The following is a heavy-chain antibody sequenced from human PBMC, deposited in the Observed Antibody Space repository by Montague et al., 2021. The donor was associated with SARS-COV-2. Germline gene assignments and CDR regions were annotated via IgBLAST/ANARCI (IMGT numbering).Heavy chain of an antibody. CDR3: VSKNYYGSGSFSTFDY. D-gene: IGHD3-10*01. CDR1: GYSFINYA. V-gene: IGHV3-23*01. J-gene: IGHJ4*02. CDR2: ISGSGGNT. Sequence: SQRLSCPASGYSFINYAMGWVRQAPGKGLEWVSVISGSGGNTYSADSVRGRFTISRDNSKNTLYLQKNSLRAEDTAVYYCVSKNYYGSGSFSTFDYWGQGTLVTVSS.